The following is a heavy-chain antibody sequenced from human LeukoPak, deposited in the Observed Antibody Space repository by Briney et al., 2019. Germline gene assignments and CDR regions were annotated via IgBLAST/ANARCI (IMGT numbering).Heavy chain of an antibody. J-gene: IGHJ6*03. Sequence: GASVKVSCKASGYTFTGYYMHWVRQAPGQGLEWMGWINPNSGGTNYAQKFQGRATMTRDTSISTAYMELSRLRSDDTAVYYCARDRAYNIVVVPAAKATYYYYMDVWGKGTTVTVSS. CDR3: ARDRAYNIVVVPAAKATYYYYMDV. V-gene: IGHV1-2*02. D-gene: IGHD2-2*01. CDR2: INPNSGGT. CDR1: GYTFTGYY.